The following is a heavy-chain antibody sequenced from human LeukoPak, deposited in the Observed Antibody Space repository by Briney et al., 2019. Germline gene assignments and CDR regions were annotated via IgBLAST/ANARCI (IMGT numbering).Heavy chain of an antibody. J-gene: IGHJ4*02. CDR1: GFTFSDYA. CDR3: ARGRVRSHRTAPEY. D-gene: IGHD1-1*01. V-gene: IGHV3-30*03. Sequence: GGSLRLSCTASGFTFSDYAMHWVRPAPGKRLERVAVLSDDGRNKYYADPVKGRSTLSRDNSKNTLSLQMNSLRDEDTAIYYCARGRVRSHRTAPEYWGQGTLVTVSS. CDR2: LSDDGRNK.